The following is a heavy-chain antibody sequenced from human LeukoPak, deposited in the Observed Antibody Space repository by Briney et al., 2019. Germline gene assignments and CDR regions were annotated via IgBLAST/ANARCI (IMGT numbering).Heavy chain of an antibody. CDR1: GFTVSNNY. D-gene: IGHD5-12*01. CDR3: AFSGN. J-gene: IGHJ4*02. V-gene: IGHV3-66*01. Sequence: GGSVRLSCAASGFTVSNNYMSWVRQAPGKGLEWVSETHNDGIASYADSVKGRFTNSRDNSKNTLYLQMNSLRAEDTAVYYCAFSGNWGQGTLVTDSS. CDR2: THNDGIA.